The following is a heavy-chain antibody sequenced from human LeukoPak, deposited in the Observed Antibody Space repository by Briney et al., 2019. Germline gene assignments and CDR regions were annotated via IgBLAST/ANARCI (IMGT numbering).Heavy chain of an antibody. J-gene: IGHJ5*02. CDR3: ASELDSSTSGKDP. CDR1: GGSFSGYY. D-gene: IGHD6-6*01. Sequence: SETLSLTCAVYGGSFSGYYWSWIRQPPGKGLEWIGEINHSGSTNYNPSLKSRVTISVDTSKNQFSLKLSSVTAADTAVYYCASELDSSTSGKDPWGQGTLVTVSS. CDR2: INHSGST. V-gene: IGHV4-34*01.